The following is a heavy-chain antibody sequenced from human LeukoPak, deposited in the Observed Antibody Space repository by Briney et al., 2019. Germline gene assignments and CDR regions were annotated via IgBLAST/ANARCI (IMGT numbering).Heavy chain of an antibody. J-gene: IGHJ4*02. Sequence: ASVKVSCKASGYTFRDFGISWVRQAPGQGLEWMGWITTYNGNTNYIQKLQGRVTMTTDTSTSTAYMELRSLRSDDTAVYYCARGPYYDSWSGAGYWGQGTLVPVSS. V-gene: IGHV1-18*01. CDR1: GYTFRDFG. CDR3: ARGPYYDSWSGAGY. D-gene: IGHD3-3*01. CDR2: ITTYNGNT.